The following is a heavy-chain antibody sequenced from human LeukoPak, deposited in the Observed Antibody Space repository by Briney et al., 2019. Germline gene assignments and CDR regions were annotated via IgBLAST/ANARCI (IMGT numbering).Heavy chain of an antibody. CDR1: GFTVSRNY. V-gene: IGHV3-21*01. CDR3: ARDPEAYDYVWGSYRYYDY. D-gene: IGHD3-16*02. CDR2: ISSSSSYI. J-gene: IGHJ4*02. Sequence: PGGSLRLSCAASGFTVSRNYMNWVRQAPGKGLEWVSSISSSSSYIYYADSVKGRFTISRDNAKNSLYLQMNSLRAEDTAVYYCARDPEAYDYVWGSYRYYDYWGQGTLVTVSS.